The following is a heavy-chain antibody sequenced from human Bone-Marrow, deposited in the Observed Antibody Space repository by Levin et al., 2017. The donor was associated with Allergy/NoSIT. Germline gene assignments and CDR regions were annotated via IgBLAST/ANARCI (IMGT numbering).Heavy chain of an antibody. D-gene: IGHD2-2*01. CDR1: GGSISSGGYY. V-gene: IGHV4-31*03. J-gene: IGHJ3*02. CDR2: IYYSGST. CDR3: ARGFTLVVPAADAFDI. Sequence: SCTVSGGSISSGGYYWSWIRQHPGKGLEWIGYIYYSGSTYYNPSLKSRVTISVDTSKNQFSLKLSSVTAADTAVYYCARGFTLVVPAADAFDIWGQGTMVTVSS.